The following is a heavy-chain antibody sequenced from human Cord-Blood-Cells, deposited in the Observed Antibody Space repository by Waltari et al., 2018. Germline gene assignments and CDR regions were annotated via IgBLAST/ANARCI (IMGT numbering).Heavy chain of an antibody. CDR1: GGSFSGYY. J-gene: IGHJ5*02. Sequence: QVQLQQWGAGLLKPSETLSLTCAVYGGSFSGYYWSWIRQPPVKGLEWIGEINHSGSTNYNPSLKSRVTISVDTSKNQFSLKLSSVTAADTAVYYCASLKNYNWFDPWGQGTLVTVSS. CDR3: ASLKNYNWFDP. D-gene: IGHD1-7*01. CDR2: INHSGST. V-gene: IGHV4-34*01.